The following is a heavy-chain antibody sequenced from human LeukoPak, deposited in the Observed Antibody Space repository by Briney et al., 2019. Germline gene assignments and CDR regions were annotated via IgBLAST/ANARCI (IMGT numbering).Heavy chain of an antibody. V-gene: IGHV3-66*01. CDR3: ARDSFHTY. J-gene: IGHJ4*02. D-gene: IGHD3-16*02. CDR2: IYNEGTT. Sequence: GGSLRLSCAASGFTVSSNYMNWVRQAPGKGLEWVSIIYNEGTTYYADSVRGRFTISRDDSKNTIYLQMNGLRAEDTAIYYCARDSFHTYWGQGTLVTVSS. CDR1: GFTVSSNY.